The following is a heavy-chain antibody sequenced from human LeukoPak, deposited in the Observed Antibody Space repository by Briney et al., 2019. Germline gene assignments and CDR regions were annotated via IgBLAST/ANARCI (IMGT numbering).Heavy chain of an antibody. CDR2: IYYSGST. CDR1: GGSISSSSYY. J-gene: IGHJ4*02. Sequence: PSETLSLTCTVSGGSISSSSYYWGWIRQPPGKGLEWIGSIYYSGSTYYNPSLKSRVTISVDTSKNQFSLKLSSVTAADTAVYYCARGSAHRPINDWGQGTLVTVSS. CDR3: ARGSAHRPIND. V-gene: IGHV4-39*01. D-gene: IGHD3-9*01.